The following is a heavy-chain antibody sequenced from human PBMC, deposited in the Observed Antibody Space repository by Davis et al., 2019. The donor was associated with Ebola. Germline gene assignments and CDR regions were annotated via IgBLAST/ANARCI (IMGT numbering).Heavy chain of an antibody. CDR3: ARMGFRDYDFWSGYPSVFDY. V-gene: IGHV1-18*04. D-gene: IGHD3-3*01. CDR1: GYTFTSYG. Sequence: ASVKVSCKASGYTFTSYGISWVRQAPGQGLEWMGWISAYNGNTNYAQKLQGRVTMTTDTSTSTAYMELRSLRSDDTAVYYCARMGFRDYDFWSGYPSVFDYWGQGTLVTVSS. J-gene: IGHJ4*02. CDR2: ISAYNGNT.